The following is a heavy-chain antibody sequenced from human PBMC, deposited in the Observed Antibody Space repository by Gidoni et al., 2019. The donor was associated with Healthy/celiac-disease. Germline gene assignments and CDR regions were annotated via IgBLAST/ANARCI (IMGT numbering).Heavy chain of an antibody. CDR1: GGSISSGSYY. J-gene: IGHJ4*02. Sequence: QVQLQASGPGLVKPSPTLSLTCTVPGGSISSGSYYWSWIRQPAGKGLEWIGRIYTSGSTNYNPSLKSRVTISVDTSKNQFSLKLSSVTAADTAVYYCARAAAMGGGFDYWGQGTLVTVSS. CDR3: ARAAAMGGGFDY. CDR2: IYTSGST. D-gene: IGHD5-18*01. V-gene: IGHV4-61*02.